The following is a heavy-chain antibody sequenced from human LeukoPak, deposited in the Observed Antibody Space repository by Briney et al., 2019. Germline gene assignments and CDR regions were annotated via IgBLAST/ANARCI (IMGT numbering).Heavy chain of an antibody. CDR3: AGASGSVNPYYYYYMDV. CDR2: ISSSSSYI. Sequence: GGSLRLSCAASGFTFSSYSMNWVRQAPGKGLEWVSSISSSSSYIYYADSVKGRFTISRDNAKNSLYLQMNSLRAEDTAVYYCAGASGSVNPYYYYYMDVWGKGTTVTISS. CDR1: GFTFSSYS. D-gene: IGHD3-10*01. V-gene: IGHV3-21*01. J-gene: IGHJ6*03.